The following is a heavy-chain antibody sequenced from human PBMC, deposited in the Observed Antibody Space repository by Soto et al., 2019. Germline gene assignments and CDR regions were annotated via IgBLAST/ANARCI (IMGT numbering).Heavy chain of an antibody. D-gene: IGHD3-10*01. V-gene: IGHV4-34*01. J-gene: IGHJ5*02. CDR3: ARGPRNDPMTRGIIAFFGP. CDR1: GSSFNDNH. CDR2: INHAGDT. Sequence: PSETLSLTCNVSGSSFNDNHWSWIRQSPGKGLDWIGDINHAGDTYYNPSLKSRLVISVDTSKSQFSLRLSCVTAAETAVYYCARGPRNDPMTRGIIAFFGPWGQGTLVTFSS.